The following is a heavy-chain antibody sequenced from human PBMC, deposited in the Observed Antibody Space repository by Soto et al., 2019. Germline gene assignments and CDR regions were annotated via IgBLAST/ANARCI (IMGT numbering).Heavy chain of an antibody. Sequence: QVQLVQSGAEVKKPGSSVKVSCKASGDTFSSYAISWVRQAPGQGLEWMGGIIPIFGTTNYAQKFQGRLTITADESTITAYMQLDSLRSEDALVYYCASYCCDRSGSDYWGQGTLVTVSS. J-gene: IGHJ4*02. V-gene: IGHV1-69*12. CDR2: IIPIFGTT. CDR3: ASYCCDRSGSDY. D-gene: IGHD2-21*02. CDR1: GDTFSSYA.